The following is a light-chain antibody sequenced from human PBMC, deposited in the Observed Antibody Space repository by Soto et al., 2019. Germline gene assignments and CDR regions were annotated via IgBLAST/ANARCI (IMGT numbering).Light chain of an antibody. CDR2: GAS. J-gene: IGKJ1*01. V-gene: IGKV3-20*01. Sequence: DIVLTQSQATLSLSPRERATISGRASQSVSSNLAWYQQKPGQAPRLLIYGASSRATGIPDRFSGSGSGTDFTLTISRLEPEDFAVYYCQQYGSSPQTFGQGTKVDIK. CDR3: QQYGSSPQT. CDR1: QSVSSN.